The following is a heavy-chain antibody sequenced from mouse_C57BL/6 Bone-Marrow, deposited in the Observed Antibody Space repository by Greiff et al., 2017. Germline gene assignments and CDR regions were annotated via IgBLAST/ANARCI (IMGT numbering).Heavy chain of an antibody. J-gene: IGHJ1*03. Sequence: QVQLQQPGAELVKPGASVKMSCKASGYTFTSYWITWVKQRPGQGLEWIGDIYPGSGRTNYNEKFKSKATLTVDTSSSTAYMQLSSLTSEDSAVDYCARGTTVVDWYFEVWGTGTTVTVSS. D-gene: IGHD1-1*01. V-gene: IGHV1-55*01. CDR2: IYPGSGRT. CDR1: GYTFTSYW. CDR3: ARGTTVVDWYFEV.